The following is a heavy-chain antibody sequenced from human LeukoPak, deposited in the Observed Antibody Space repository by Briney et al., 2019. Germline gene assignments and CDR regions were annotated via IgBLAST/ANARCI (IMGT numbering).Heavy chain of an antibody. CDR3: ARMLLDRYCSSTSCPYYFDY. J-gene: IGHJ4*02. CDR1: GYTFTSYY. Sequence: ASVKVSCKASGYTFTSYYMHWVRQAPGQGLEWMGIINPSGGSTSYAQKFQGRVTMTRDTSTSTVYMELSSLRSEDTAVYYCARMLLDRYCSSTSCPYYFDYWGQGTLVTVSS. V-gene: IGHV1-46*01. CDR2: INPSGGST. D-gene: IGHD2-2*01.